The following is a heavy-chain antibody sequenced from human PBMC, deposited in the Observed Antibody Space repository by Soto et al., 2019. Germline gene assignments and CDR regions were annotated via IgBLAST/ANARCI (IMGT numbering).Heavy chain of an antibody. CDR3: ARELEDYYDSSGYYGVAAFDI. J-gene: IGHJ3*02. Sequence: GGSLRLSCAASGFTFSDYYMSWIRQAPGKGLGWVSYISSSGSTIYYADSVKGRFTISRDNAKNSLYLQMNSLRAEDTAVYYCARELEDYYDSSGYYGVAAFDIWGQGIIVTVSS. D-gene: IGHD3-22*01. V-gene: IGHV3-11*01. CDR1: GFTFSDYY. CDR2: ISSSGSTI.